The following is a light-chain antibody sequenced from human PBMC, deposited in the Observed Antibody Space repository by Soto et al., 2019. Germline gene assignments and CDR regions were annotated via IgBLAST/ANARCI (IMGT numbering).Light chain of an antibody. CDR1: SSDVGGFNY. V-gene: IGLV2-14*03. CDR3: CSSKGSGTHV. Sequence: QSALTQPASVSGSPGQSIAISCTGSSSDVGGFNYVSWYQQHPGNAPKLLIYEVSNRPSGVSGRFSASKSGNTASLTISGLQHEDDDDYYCCSSKGSGTHVFARGTKVTVL. CDR2: EVS. J-gene: IGLJ1*01.